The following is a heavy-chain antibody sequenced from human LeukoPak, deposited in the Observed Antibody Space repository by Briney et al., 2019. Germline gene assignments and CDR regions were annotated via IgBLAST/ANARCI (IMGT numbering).Heavy chain of an antibody. J-gene: IGHJ4*02. Sequence: PGGSLRLSCAASGFTFSSYSMNWVRQGPGEGLEWVSYISSSSSTIYYADSVKGRFTISRDNAKNSLYLQMNSLRAEDTAVYYCARETDRDFDYWGQGTLVTVSS. V-gene: IGHV3-48*04. CDR1: GFTFSSYS. CDR2: ISSSSSTI. CDR3: ARETDRDFDY. D-gene: IGHD1-14*01.